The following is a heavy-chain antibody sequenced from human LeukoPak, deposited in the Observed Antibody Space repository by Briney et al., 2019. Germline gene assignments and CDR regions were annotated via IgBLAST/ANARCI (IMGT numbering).Heavy chain of an antibody. J-gene: IGHJ4*02. CDR3: ARELALYFDY. V-gene: IGHV3-48*03. Sequence: PGGSLRLSCAASGFAFGNYAMHSVRQAPGKGLEWVSYISSSGSTIYYADSVKGRFTISRDNAKNSLYLQMNSLRAEDTAVYYCARELALYFDYWGQGTLVTVSS. D-gene: IGHD1-1*01. CDR2: ISSSGSTI. CDR1: GFAFGNYA.